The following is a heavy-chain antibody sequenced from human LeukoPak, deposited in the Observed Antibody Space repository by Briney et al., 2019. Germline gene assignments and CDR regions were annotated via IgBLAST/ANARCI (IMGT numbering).Heavy chain of an antibody. CDR2: IKQDRSEK. D-gene: IGHD3-10*01. Sequence: GGSLRLSCAASGFTFSSYWMSWVRQAPGKGLEWVANIKQDRSEKYYVDSVKGRFTISRDNAKNSLYLQMNSLRAEDTAVYYCAKDQGYGSGNMDVWGKGTTVTISS. J-gene: IGHJ6*03. CDR1: GFTFSSYW. V-gene: IGHV3-7*01. CDR3: AKDQGYGSGNMDV.